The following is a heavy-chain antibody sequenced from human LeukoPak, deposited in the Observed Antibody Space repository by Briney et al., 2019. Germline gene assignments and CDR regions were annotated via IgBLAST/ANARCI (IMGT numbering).Heavy chain of an antibody. V-gene: IGHV3-74*01. D-gene: IGHD3-9*01. CDR1: GFTFSSYW. Sequence: PGGSLRLSCAASGFTFSSYWMHWVRQAPGKGLVWVSRISSDGSDTNYADSVKGRFTISRDNSKNTLYLQMNSLRAEDTAVYYCAKARNYDILTGYSAFDYWGQGTLVTVSS. CDR3: AKARNYDILTGYSAFDY. CDR2: ISSDGSDT. J-gene: IGHJ4*02.